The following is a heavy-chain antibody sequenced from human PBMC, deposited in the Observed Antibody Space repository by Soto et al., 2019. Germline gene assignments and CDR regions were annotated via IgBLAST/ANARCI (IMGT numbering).Heavy chain of an antibody. CDR1: GFTFSSYW. D-gene: IGHD4-4*01. J-gene: IGHJ4*02. V-gene: IGHV3-7*01. CDR2: IKQDGSEK. CDR3: ARGASTSKVTPLAY. Sequence: PGGSLRLSCAASGFTFSSYWMTWVRQTPGQGLEWVANIKQDGSEKYDVDSVKGRFTISRDNAKNSLHLQMNSLRAEDTAVYYCARGASTSKVTPLAYWGQGTLVTVSS.